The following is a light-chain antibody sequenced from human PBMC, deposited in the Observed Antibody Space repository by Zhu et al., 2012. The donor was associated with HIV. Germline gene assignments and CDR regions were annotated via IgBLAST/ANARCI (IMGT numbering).Light chain of an antibody. CDR2: AAS. J-gene: IGKJ3*01. V-gene: IGKV1-9*01. Sequence: DIQLTQSPALLSASVGDRVSITCRSTQDIHTYLAWYQQKPGEAPKLLIYAASTLHSGVPSRFSGSGSGTEFTLTINSLQPEDFATYYCQQLNTYPLFTFGPGTKVDI. CDR3: QQLNTYPLFT. CDR1: QDIHTY.